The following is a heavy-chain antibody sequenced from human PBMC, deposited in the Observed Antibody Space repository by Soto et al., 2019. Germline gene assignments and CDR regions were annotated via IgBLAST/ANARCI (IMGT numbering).Heavy chain of an antibody. Sequence: GASVKVSCKASGYTFTSYYMHWVRQAPGQGLEWMGIINPSGGSTSYAQKFQGRVTMTRDTSTSTVYMELSSLRSEDTAVYYCASSTIFKDAFDIWGQGTMVTVSS. V-gene: IGHV1-46*01. J-gene: IGHJ3*02. CDR1: GYTFTSYY. D-gene: IGHD3-3*01. CDR2: INPSGGST. CDR3: ASSTIFKDAFDI.